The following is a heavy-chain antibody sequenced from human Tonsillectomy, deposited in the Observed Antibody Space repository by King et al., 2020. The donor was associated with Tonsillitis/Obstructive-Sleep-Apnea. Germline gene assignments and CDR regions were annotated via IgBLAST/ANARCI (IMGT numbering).Heavy chain of an antibody. Sequence: VQLVESGGGLVQPGGSLRLSCAASGFPFSRYSMSWVRQAPGKGLEWVSAISGSGGRTYYADSVKGRFTISRDNSKNTLSLQMHRLRAEDTAVYYCATMGGTGELWFGEDYRGQGPLVPVSS. CDR1: GFPFSRYS. CDR3: ATMGGTGELWFGEDY. D-gene: IGHD3-10*01. V-gene: IGHV3-23*04. CDR2: ISGSGGRT. J-gene: IGHJ4*02.